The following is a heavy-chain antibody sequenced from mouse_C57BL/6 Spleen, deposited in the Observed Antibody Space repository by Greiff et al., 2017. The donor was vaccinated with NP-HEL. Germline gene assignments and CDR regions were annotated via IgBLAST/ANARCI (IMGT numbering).Heavy chain of an antibody. J-gene: IGHJ2*01. Sequence: QVQLQQSGAELVRPGSSVKLSCKASGYTFTSYWMHWVKQRPIQGLEWIGNIDPSDSETHYNQKFKDKATLTVDKSSSTAYMQLSSLTSEDSAVYYCARRYYGSSTLDYWGQGTTLTVSS. V-gene: IGHV1-52*01. CDR2: IDPSDSET. CDR3: ARRYYGSSTLDY. D-gene: IGHD1-1*01. CDR1: GYTFTSYW.